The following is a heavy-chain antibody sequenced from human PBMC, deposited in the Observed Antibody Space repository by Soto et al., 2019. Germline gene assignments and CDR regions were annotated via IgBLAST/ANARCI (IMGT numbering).Heavy chain of an antibody. V-gene: IGHV4-34*01. D-gene: IGHD3-10*01. Sequence: SETLSLTCAVYGGSFSGYYWSWIRQPPGKGLEWIGEINHSGSTNYNPSLKSRVTISVDTSKNQFSLKLSSVTAADTAVYYCARGGQGFRSGSSNNWFDPWGQGTLVTVSS. J-gene: IGHJ5*02. CDR3: ARGGQGFRSGSSNNWFDP. CDR2: INHSGST. CDR1: GGSFSGYY.